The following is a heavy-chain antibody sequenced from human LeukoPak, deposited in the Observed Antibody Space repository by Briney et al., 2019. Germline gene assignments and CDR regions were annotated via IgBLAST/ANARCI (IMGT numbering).Heavy chain of an antibody. D-gene: IGHD1-26*01. J-gene: IGHJ4*02. CDR1: GGSISRFY. Sequence: SETLSLTCTVSGGSISRFYWSWIRRPTGKGLEWIRYIYYSGNTNYNPSLKNRVTISVDTSKNQFSLKLSSVTAADTAVYYCARGYSGSYCRFDYWGQGTLATVSS. V-gene: IGHV4-59*01. CDR2: IYYSGNT. CDR3: ARGYSGSYCRFDY.